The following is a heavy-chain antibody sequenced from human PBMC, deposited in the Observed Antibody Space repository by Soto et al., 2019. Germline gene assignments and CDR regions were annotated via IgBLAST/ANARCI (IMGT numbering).Heavy chain of an antibody. V-gene: IGHV3-23*01. Sequence: GGSLRLSCAASGFTFSSYAMNWVRQAPGKGLEWVSIISGSGGTTYYTDSVKGRFTISRDNSKNTLYLQMSSLRAEDTAVYYCVKGSDCSSFSCFERVDYWGQGTLVTVSS. CDR1: GFTFSSYA. J-gene: IGHJ4*02. D-gene: IGHD2-2*01. CDR3: VKGSDCSSFSCFERVDY. CDR2: ISGSGGTT.